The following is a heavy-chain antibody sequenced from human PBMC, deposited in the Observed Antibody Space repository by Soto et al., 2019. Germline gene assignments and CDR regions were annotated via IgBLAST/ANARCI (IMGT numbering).Heavy chain of an antibody. V-gene: IGHV1-3*05. D-gene: IGHD6-25*01. CDR1: GYTFTSYA. CDR3: VRDQRIAFAY. CDR2: INAGNVNT. Sequence: QVQLVQSGAEEKKPGASVKVSCKASGYTFTSYAMSWVRQAPGQRLEWMGWINAGNVNTKYSQKFQGRVTIGRDTSASTAYMELRSLRSEGTAVYYCVRDQRIAFAYWGQGPLVTVSS. J-gene: IGHJ4*02.